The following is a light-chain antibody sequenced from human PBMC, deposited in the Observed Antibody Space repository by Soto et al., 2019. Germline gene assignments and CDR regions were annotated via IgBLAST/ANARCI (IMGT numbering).Light chain of an antibody. V-gene: IGLV2-14*01. CDR1: SSDVGGYNY. Sequence: QSALTQPASVSGSPGQSITISCTGTSSDVGGYNYVSWYQQHPGKAPKLMIYDVSNRPSGVSNRFSGSKSGNTASLTISGLQAEDEADHWCSSYTGSSTLYVFGTGTKVTVL. J-gene: IGLJ1*01. CDR3: SSYTGSSTLYV. CDR2: DVS.